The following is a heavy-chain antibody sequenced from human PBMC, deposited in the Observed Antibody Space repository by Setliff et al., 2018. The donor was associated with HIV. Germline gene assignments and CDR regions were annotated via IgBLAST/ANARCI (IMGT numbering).Heavy chain of an antibody. V-gene: IGHV4-59*08. J-gene: IGHJ4*02. CDR2: IYYSGST. Sequence: SETLSLTCTVSGGSISSYYWSWIRQPPGKGLEWIGYIYYSGSTNYNPSLKSRVTISVDTSKNQFSLKLSSVTAADTAVYYCASPASGGSSGQYHYWGQGTLVTVSS. D-gene: IGHD6-19*01. CDR1: GGSISSYY. CDR3: ASPASGGSSGQYHY.